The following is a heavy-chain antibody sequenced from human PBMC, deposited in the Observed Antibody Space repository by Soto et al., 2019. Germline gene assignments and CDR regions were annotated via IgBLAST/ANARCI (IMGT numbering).Heavy chain of an antibody. Sequence: QVQLQESGPGLVKPSETLSLTCTVSGGSISSYYWSWIRQPPGKGLEWIGYIYYSGSTNYSPSLKSRVTISVDTSKNQFSLKLSSVTAADTAVYYCARDVWYYGSGDFYYYYGMDVWGQGTTVTVSS. CDR2: IYYSGST. J-gene: IGHJ6*02. CDR3: ARDVWYYGSGDFYYYYGMDV. V-gene: IGHV4-59*01. D-gene: IGHD3-10*01. CDR1: GGSISSYY.